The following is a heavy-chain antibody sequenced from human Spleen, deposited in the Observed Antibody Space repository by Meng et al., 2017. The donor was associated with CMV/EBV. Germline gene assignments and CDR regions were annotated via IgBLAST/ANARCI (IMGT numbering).Heavy chain of an antibody. D-gene: IGHD3-3*01. CDR2: IKEDGSEQ. Sequence: GEALKISCAASGFIFSRNWMSWVRQAAGKGLEWVANIKEDGSEQYYVDSVKGRFTMSRDKVKNSIYLQMNSLRAEDTRVYYCARVVESSGVLGIMEGILDGFDIWGQGTMVTVSS. J-gene: IGHJ3*02. CDR3: ARVVESSGVLGIMEGILDGFDI. CDR1: GFIFSRNW. V-gene: IGHV3-7*01.